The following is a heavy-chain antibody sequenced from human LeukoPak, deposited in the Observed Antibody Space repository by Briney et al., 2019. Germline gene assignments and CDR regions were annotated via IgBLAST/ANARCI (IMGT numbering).Heavy chain of an antibody. CDR1: GGSISSSSYY. CDR2: IYYSGST. Sequence: SETLSLTCTVSGGSISSSSYYWGWIRQPPGKGLEWIGSIYYSGSTYYNPSLKSRVTISVDTSKNQFSLKLSSVTAADTAVYYCAREGKYYFDYWGQGTLVTVSS. CDR3: AREGKYYFDY. V-gene: IGHV4-39*07. J-gene: IGHJ4*02.